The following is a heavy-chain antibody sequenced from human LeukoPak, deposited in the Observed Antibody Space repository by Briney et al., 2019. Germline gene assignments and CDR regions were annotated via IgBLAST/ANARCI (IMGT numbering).Heavy chain of an antibody. Sequence: ASVKVSCKASGYTFTSYGISWVRQAPGQGLEWMGWISAYNGNTNYAQKLQGRVTMTTDTSTSTAYMELRSLRSDDTAVYYCARDLQQWLQRGSFDYWGQGTLVTVSS. CDR1: GYTFTSYG. V-gene: IGHV1-18*01. J-gene: IGHJ4*02. CDR2: ISAYNGNT. CDR3: ARDLQQWLQRGSFDY. D-gene: IGHD6-19*01.